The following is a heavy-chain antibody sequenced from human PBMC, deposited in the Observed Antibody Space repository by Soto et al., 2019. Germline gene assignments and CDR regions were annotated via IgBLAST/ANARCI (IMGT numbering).Heavy chain of an antibody. D-gene: IGHD3-10*01. J-gene: IGHJ4*02. V-gene: IGHV4-34*01. CDR1: GGSFSGYY. CDR3: ARVYGSGILIFDY. CDR2: INHSGST. Sequence: SETLSLTCAVYGGSFSGYYWSWIRQPPGKGLEWIGEINHSGSTNYNPSLKSRVTISVDTSKNQFSLKLSSVTAADTAVYYCARVYGSGILIFDYWGQGTLVTVSS.